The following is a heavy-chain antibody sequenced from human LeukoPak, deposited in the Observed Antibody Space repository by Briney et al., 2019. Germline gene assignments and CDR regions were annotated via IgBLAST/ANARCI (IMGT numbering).Heavy chain of an antibody. CDR1: GFTFSSYE. V-gene: IGHV3-48*03. CDR3: ARVEMTTIVIDY. D-gene: IGHD5-24*01. J-gene: IGHJ4*02. CDR2: ISSSGSTI. Sequence: GGSLRLSCAASGFTFSSYEMNWVRQAPGKGLEWVSYISSSGSTIYYADSVKGRLTISRDNAKNSLYLQMNSLRAEDTAVYYCARVEMTTIVIDYWGQGTLVTVSS.